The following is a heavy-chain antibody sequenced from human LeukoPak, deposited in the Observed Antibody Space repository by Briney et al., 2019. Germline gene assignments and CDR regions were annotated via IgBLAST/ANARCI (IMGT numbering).Heavy chain of an antibody. CDR2: TNPRTTST. Sequence: ASVKVSCKASGYTFTSYYIHWVRRAPGQGLEWMGVTNPRTTSTTYAQNFQGRVTMTRDTSTSTVYMELSNLTFEDTALYYCARGQTGDYYYYGMDVWGQGTTVTVSS. J-gene: IGHJ6*02. CDR1: GYTFTSYY. CDR3: ARGQTGDYYYYGMDV. V-gene: IGHV1-46*01. D-gene: IGHD7-27*01.